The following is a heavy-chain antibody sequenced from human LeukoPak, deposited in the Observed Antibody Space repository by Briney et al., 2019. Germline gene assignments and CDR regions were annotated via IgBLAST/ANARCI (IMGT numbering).Heavy chain of an antibody. CDR1: GYTFTSYY. J-gene: IGHJ4*02. CDR2: INPSGGST. Sequence: ASVKVSCKASGYTFTSYYMHWVRQAPGQGLEWMGIINPSGGSTSYAQKFQGRVTMTRDTSTSTAYMELRSLRSDDTAVYYCARIHSGDIDYWGQGTLVTVSS. D-gene: IGHD6-13*01. V-gene: IGHV1-46*01. CDR3: ARIHSGDIDY.